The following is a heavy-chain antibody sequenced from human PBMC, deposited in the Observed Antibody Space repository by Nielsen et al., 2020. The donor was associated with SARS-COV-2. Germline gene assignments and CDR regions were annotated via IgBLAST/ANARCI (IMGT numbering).Heavy chain of an antibody. CDR2: IKQDGSEK. Sequence: GGSLRLSCAASGFTFSSYWMSWVRQAPGKGLEWVANIKQDGSEKYYVDSVKGRFTISRDNAKNSLYLQMNSLRAEDTAVYYCARWDSYGFYYFDYWGQGTLVTVSS. CDR1: GFTFSSYW. D-gene: IGHD5-18*01. V-gene: IGHV3-7*01. CDR3: ARWDSYGFYYFDY. J-gene: IGHJ4*02.